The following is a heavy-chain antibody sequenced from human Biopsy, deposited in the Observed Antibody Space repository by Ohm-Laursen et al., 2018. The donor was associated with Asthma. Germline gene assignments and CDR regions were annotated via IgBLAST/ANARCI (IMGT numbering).Heavy chain of an antibody. Sequence: SLRLSCAASGFVFRSHAMHWVRQAPGKGLEWVAVISYDGSNKYYADSVEGRFTISRDNSKNTLYLQMNSLRAEDTAVYYCARESSVAGSSDFDYWGQGTLVTVSS. CDR1: GFVFRSHA. D-gene: IGHD6-19*01. CDR3: ARESSVAGSSDFDY. V-gene: IGHV3-30*03. J-gene: IGHJ4*02. CDR2: ISYDGSNK.